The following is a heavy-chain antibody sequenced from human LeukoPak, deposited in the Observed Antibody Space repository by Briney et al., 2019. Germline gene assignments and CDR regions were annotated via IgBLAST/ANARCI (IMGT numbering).Heavy chain of an antibody. Sequence: KTGGSLRLSCAASGFTFSNAWMSWVRQAPGKGLEWVGRIKSKTDGGTTDYAAPVKGRFTISRDDSKNTLYLQMNSLKTEDTAVYYCTTNPRGSYSESAFDIWGQGTMVTVSS. V-gene: IGHV3-15*01. CDR3: TTNPRGSYSESAFDI. D-gene: IGHD1-26*01. CDR2: IKSKTDGGTT. CDR1: GFTFSNAW. J-gene: IGHJ3*02.